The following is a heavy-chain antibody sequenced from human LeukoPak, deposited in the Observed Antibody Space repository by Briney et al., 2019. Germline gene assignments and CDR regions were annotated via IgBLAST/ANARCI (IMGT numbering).Heavy chain of an antibody. CDR1: GGSFSGYY. J-gene: IGHJ4*02. V-gene: IGHV4-34*01. CDR2: INHSGGT. D-gene: IGHD3-22*01. Sequence: PSETLSLTCAVYGGSFSGYYWSWVRQPPGKGLEWIGEINHSGGTNYNPSLKSRVTISVDTSKNQFSLKLSSVTAADTAVYYCARESSGYYQTSPFDYWGQGTLVTVSS. CDR3: ARESSGYYQTSPFDY.